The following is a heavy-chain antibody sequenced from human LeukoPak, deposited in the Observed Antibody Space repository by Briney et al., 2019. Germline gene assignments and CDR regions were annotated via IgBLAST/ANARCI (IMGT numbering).Heavy chain of an antibody. CDR3: AREDYSKGGDYFDY. Sequence: GGSLRLSCAASGFTFSSYRMNWVRQAPGKGLEWVSSISSSSSYIYSAESVKGRFTITRDNAKNSLYLQMNSLRAEGTAVYYCAREDYSKGGDYFDYWGQGTLVTVSS. CDR1: GFTFSSYR. CDR2: ISSSSSYI. J-gene: IGHJ4*02. D-gene: IGHD4-11*01. V-gene: IGHV3-21*01.